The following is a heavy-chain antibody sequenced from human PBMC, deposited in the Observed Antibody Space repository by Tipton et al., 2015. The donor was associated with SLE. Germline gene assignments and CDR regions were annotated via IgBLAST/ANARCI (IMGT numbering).Heavy chain of an antibody. CDR3: VRGGRKDGGSFDH. V-gene: IGHV4-59*01. J-gene: IGHJ4*02. CDR1: GGSISDYY. Sequence: TLSLTCTVSGGSISDYYWNWIRQPPGKGLEWIGNIYYSGSTNYNPSLKSRVTISVDTSRNQFSLKLSSVTAADTAVYYRVRGGRKDGGSFDHWGQGTLVTVSS. D-gene: IGHD3-10*01. CDR2: IYYSGST.